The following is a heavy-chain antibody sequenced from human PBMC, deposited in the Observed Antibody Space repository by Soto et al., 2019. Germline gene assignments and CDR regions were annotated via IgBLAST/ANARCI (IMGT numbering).Heavy chain of an antibody. CDR3: ARSRYYFDSSGYYALPPFDF. J-gene: IGHJ4*02. Sequence: PSETLSLTCTVSGGSISNYYWNWIRQPPGKGLDWIGYIYYSGSTNYNPSLKSRVTISLDTSKNQFSLKLSSVTAADTAVYYCARSRYYFDSSGYYALPPFDFWGQGTLVTVSS. D-gene: IGHD3-22*01. CDR2: IYYSGST. CDR1: GGSISNYY. V-gene: IGHV4-59*01.